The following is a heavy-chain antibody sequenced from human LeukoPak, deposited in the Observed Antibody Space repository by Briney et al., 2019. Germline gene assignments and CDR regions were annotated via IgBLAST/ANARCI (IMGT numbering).Heavy chain of an antibody. CDR1: GGSFSGYY. D-gene: IGHD4-11*01. J-gene: IGHJ3*02. V-gene: IGHV4-34*01. CDR3: ARGAVTTRPNAFDI. Sequence: PSETLSLTCAVYGGSFSGYYWSWIRKPPGKGLEWIGEINHSGSTNYNPSLKSRVTISVDTSKNQFSLKLSSVTAADTAVYYCARGAVTTRPNAFDIWGQGTMVTVSS. CDR2: INHSGST.